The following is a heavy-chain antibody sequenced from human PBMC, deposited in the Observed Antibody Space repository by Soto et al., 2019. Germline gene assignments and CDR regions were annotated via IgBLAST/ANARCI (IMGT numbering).Heavy chain of an antibody. D-gene: IGHD2-15*01. CDR2: IKQDGREK. Sequence: LRLSCAASGFTFSVSWMSWVRQAPGKGLEWVANIKQDGREKYYVDSVKGRFTISRDNAKNSLYLQMNSLRAEDTAVYYCARDAYSTKATFDFWGQGTLVTVSS. V-gene: IGHV3-7*05. J-gene: IGHJ4*02. CDR3: ARDAYSTKATFDF. CDR1: GFTFSVSW.